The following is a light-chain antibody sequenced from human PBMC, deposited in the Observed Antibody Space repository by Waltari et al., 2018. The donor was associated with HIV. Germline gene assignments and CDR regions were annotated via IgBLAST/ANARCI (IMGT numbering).Light chain of an antibody. J-gene: IGKJ1*01. CDR3: QQYFSNPRT. Sequence: DIVMTQSPDSLVVSLGERATINCKSSQSVLHSSNRNNYLAWYQQKPGQPPKLLIYWASSRGSGFPDRFSGSGSGTDFTLTISSLQAEDVAVYYCQQYFSNPRTFGQGTKVEIK. CDR2: WAS. CDR1: QSVLHSSNRNNY. V-gene: IGKV4-1*01.